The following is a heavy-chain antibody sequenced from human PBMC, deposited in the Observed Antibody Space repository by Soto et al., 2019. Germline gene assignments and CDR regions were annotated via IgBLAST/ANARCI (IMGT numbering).Heavy chain of an antibody. J-gene: IGHJ6*02. CDR3: ARISIAVAQTPTDYYYGMDV. CDR1: GFTFSSYG. CDR2: IWYDGSNK. Sequence: GGSLSLSCAASGFTFSSYGMHWVRQAPGKGLEWVAVIWYDGSNKYYADSVKGRFTISRDNSKNTLYLQMNSLRAEDRAVYYCARISIAVAQTPTDYYYGMDVWGQGTTVTVSS. V-gene: IGHV3-33*01. D-gene: IGHD6-19*01.